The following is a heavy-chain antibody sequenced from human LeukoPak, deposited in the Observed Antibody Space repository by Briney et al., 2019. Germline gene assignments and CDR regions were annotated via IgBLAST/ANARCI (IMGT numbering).Heavy chain of an antibody. Sequence: SETLSLICTVSGGSISSGGYYWSWIRQHPGKGLEWIGYIYYSGSTYYNPSLKSRVTISVDTSKNQFSLKLSSVTAADTAVYYCARTNGYCTNGVCPTPFDYWGQGTLVTVSS. J-gene: IGHJ4*02. CDR1: GGSISSGGYY. V-gene: IGHV4-31*03. D-gene: IGHD2-8*01. CDR2: IYYSGST. CDR3: ARTNGYCTNGVCPTPFDY.